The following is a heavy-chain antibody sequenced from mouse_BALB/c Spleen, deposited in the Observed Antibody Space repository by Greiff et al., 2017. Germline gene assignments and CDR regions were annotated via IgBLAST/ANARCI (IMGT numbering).Heavy chain of an antibody. D-gene: IGHD2-14*01. CDR2: IFPGDGST. V-gene: IGHV1S56*01. CDR3: ARRNREPDWYFDV. CDR1: GYTFTSYD. J-gene: IGHJ1*01. Sequence: VQLQQSGAELVKPGASVKLSCKASGYTFTSYDINWVRQRPEQGLEWIGWIFPGDGSTKYNEKFKGKATLTTDKSSSTAYMQLSRLTSEDSAVYFCARRNREPDWYFDVWGAGTTVTVSS.